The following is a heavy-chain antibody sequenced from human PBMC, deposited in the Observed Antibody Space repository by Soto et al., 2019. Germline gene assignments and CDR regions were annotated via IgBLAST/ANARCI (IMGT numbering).Heavy chain of an antibody. CDR1: GASINSGGYY. Sequence: SETLSLTCTVSGASINSGGYYWNWVRLLPGKGLEWIGEIYHSGSTNYNPSLKSRVTISVDKSKNQFSLKLSSVTAADTAVYYCARDLTADNGYGMDVWGQGATVTVSS. V-gene: IGHV4-39*07. CDR3: ARDLTADNGYGMDV. D-gene: IGHD7-27*01. J-gene: IGHJ6*02. CDR2: IYHSGST.